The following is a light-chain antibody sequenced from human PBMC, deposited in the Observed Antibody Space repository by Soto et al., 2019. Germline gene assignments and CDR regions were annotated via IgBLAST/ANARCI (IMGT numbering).Light chain of an antibody. CDR2: QFK. CDR3: SSYTRARKYV. Sequence: QSALTQPASVSGSPGQSITISCTGTNTDVGGYMYVSWYQHHPGKAPKLILYQFKNRPSGVSDRFSGSKSGNTASLTISGLQAEDEGYYFCSSYTRARKYVFGSGTKLTVL. CDR1: NTDVGGYMY. J-gene: IGLJ1*01. V-gene: IGLV2-14*01.